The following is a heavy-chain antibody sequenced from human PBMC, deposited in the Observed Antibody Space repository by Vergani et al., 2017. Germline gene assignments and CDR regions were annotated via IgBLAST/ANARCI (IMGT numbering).Heavy chain of an antibody. CDR1: GFTFSSYS. Sequence: EVQLVESGGGLVKPGGSLRLSCAASGFTFSSYSMNWVRQAPGKGLEWVSSISSSSSYIYYADSVKGRFTISRDNAKNSLYLQMNSLRAEDTAVYYCARDKRSAVTANTLGLHKAHMDVWGKGTTVTVSS. CDR3: ARDKRSAVTANTLGLHKAHMDV. J-gene: IGHJ6*04. V-gene: IGHV3-21*01. CDR2: ISSSSSYI. D-gene: IGHD2-21*02.